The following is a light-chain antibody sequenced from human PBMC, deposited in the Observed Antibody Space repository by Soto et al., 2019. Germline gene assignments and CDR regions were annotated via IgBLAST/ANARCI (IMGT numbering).Light chain of an antibody. V-gene: IGLV2-14*03. Sequence: QSALTQPASVSGSPGQSITISCTGNSSDVGGHNFVSWYQQHPGRAPTLMIYDVRNRPSGVSNRFAGSKSANTASLVISGLQADDEADYYCSSYSSSDTLVFGGGTKLTVL. CDR3: SSYSSSDTLV. CDR2: DVR. J-gene: IGLJ2*01. CDR1: SSDVGGHNF.